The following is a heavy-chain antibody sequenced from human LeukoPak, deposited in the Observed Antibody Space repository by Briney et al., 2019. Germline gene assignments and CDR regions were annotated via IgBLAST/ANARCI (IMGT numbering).Heavy chain of an antibody. Sequence: GGSLRLSCSASGFTFTTYGMNWVRQAPGKGLEWVSYISSSGSNIYYADSVKGRFTISRDNAKNSLYLQMNSLRAEDTAVYYCARVGLSAYSSSLYYFDYWGQGTLVSVSS. D-gene: IGHD6-6*01. CDR1: GFTFTTYG. CDR2: ISSSGSNI. V-gene: IGHV3-48*04. J-gene: IGHJ4*02. CDR3: ARVGLSAYSSSLYYFDY.